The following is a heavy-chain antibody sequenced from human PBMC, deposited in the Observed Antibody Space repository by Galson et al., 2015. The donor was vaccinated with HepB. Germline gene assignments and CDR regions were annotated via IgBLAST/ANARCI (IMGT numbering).Heavy chain of an antibody. CDR3: ARERRYYYGSGSYWWSPLDY. J-gene: IGHJ4*02. CDR1: GGTFSSYA. Sequence: SVKVSCKASGGTFSSYAISWVRQAPGQGLEWMGGIIPIFGTANYAQKFQGRVTITADESTSTAYMELSSLRSEDTAVYYCARERRYYYGSGSYWWSPLDYWGQGTLVTVSS. V-gene: IGHV1-69*13. D-gene: IGHD3-10*01. CDR2: IIPIFGTA.